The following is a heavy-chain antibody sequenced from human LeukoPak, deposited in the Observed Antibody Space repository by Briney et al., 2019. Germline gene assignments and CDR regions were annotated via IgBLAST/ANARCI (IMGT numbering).Heavy chain of an antibody. V-gene: IGHV1-2*02. J-gene: IGHJ6*02. CDR1: GYTFTGYY. D-gene: IGHD3-3*01. Sequence: ASVKVSCKASGYTFTGYYMHWVRQAPGQGLEWMGWINPNSGGTNYAQKFQGRVTMTRDTSISTAYMELSSLRSEDTAVYYCARHNVLRFLEWLLPEYYYGMDVWGQGTTVTVSS. CDR2: INPNSGGT. CDR3: ARHNVLRFLEWLLPEYYYGMDV.